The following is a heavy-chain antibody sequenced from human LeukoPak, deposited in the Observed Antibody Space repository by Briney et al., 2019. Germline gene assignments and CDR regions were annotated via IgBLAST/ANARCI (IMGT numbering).Heavy chain of an antibody. CDR1: GYTFTNYG. D-gene: IGHD5-18*01. Sequence: SVKVSCKASGYTFTNYGISWVRQAPGQGLEWMGGIIPIFGTANYAQKFQGRVTITADESTSTAYMELSSLRSEDTAVYYCARAQWIQLWPVFDYWGQGTLVTVSS. J-gene: IGHJ4*02. CDR3: ARAQWIQLWPVFDY. CDR2: IIPIFGTA. V-gene: IGHV1-69*13.